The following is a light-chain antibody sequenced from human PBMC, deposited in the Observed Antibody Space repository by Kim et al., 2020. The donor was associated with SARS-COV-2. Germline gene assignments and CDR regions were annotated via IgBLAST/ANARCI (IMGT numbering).Light chain of an antibody. J-gene: IGKJ2*01. V-gene: IGKV4-1*01. CDR1: QSVLYSSNDKSY. CDR3: HQYYSTPYT. Sequence: RATINCKSSQSVLYSSNDKSYLAWYQLKPGKPPKLLIYWASTREAGVPDRFSGSGSGTDFALTISSLQAEDVAVYYCHQYYSTPYTFGQGTKLEI. CDR2: WAS.